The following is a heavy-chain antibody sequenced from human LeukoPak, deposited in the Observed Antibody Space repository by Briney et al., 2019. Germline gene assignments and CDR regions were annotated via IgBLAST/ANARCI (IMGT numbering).Heavy chain of an antibody. CDR3: ARGARGVVTARAYFDY. J-gene: IGHJ4*02. Sequence: ASVKVSCKASGYTFTGYYMHWVRQAPGQGLEWMGRINPNSGGTNYAQKFQGRVTMTRDTSISTAYMELSRLRSDDTAVYYCARGARGVVTARAYFDYWGQGTLVTVSS. D-gene: IGHD2-21*02. V-gene: IGHV1-2*06. CDR2: INPNSGGT. CDR1: GYTFTGYY.